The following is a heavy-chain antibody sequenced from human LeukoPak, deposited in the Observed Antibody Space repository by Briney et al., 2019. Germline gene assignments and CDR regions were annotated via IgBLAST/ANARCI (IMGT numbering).Heavy chain of an antibody. D-gene: IGHD2-2*01. CDR1: GGSISSYY. CDR3: ARHDCSSTSCYLVTGTTFNY. Sequence: KSSETLSLTCTVSGGSISSYYWSWIRQPPGKGLEWIGYIYYSGSTYYNPSLKSRVTISVDTSKNQFSLKLSSVTAADTAVYYCARHDCSSTSCYLVTGTTFNYWGQGTLVTVSS. V-gene: IGHV4-59*08. J-gene: IGHJ4*02. CDR2: IYYSGST.